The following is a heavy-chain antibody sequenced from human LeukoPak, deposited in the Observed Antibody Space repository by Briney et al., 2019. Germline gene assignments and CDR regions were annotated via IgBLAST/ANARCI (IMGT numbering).Heavy chain of an antibody. Sequence: PGGSLRLSCAASGFTFSSYGMSWVRQAPGKGLEWVSAISGSGGSTYYADSVKGRFTISRDNSKNTVYLQMNSLRPEDTAVYYCAKGGGSGWYGYFDYWGQGTLVTVSS. V-gene: IGHV3-23*01. CDR2: ISGSGGST. CDR1: GFTFSSYG. CDR3: AKGGGSGWYGYFDY. J-gene: IGHJ4*02. D-gene: IGHD6-19*01.